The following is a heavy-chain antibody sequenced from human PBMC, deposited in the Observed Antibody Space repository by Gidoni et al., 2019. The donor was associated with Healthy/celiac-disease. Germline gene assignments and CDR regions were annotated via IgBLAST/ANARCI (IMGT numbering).Heavy chain of an antibody. D-gene: IGHD6-19*01. CDR3: ASGSVAGTPFDY. CDR1: GGSISSSSYY. CDR2: IYYSGST. V-gene: IGHV4-39*01. Sequence: QLQLQESGPGLVKPSETLSLTCTVSGGSISSSSYYWGWIRQPPGKGLAWIGSIYYSGSTYYNPSLKSRVTISVDTSKNQFSRKLSSVTAADTAVYYCASGSVAGTPFDYWGQGTLVTVSS. J-gene: IGHJ4*02.